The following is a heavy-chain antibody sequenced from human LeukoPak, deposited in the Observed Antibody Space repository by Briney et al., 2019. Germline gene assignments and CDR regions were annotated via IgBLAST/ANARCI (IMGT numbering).Heavy chain of an antibody. CDR1: GVSISSSNTY. D-gene: IGHD7-27*01. J-gene: IGHJ5*02. CDR3: ASLLNGGVSHWFDP. Sequence: SETLSLTCTVSGVSISSSNTYWGWIRQPPGKGLEWIATIYYSGSTYYNPSLKSRVTMSVDASKNQFSLKLSPVTAADTAVYYCASLLNGGVSHWFDPWGQGTLVTVSS. V-gene: IGHV4-39*01. CDR2: IYYSGST.